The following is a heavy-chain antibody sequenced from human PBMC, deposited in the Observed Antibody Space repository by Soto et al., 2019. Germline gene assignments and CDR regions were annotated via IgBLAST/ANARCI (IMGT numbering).Heavy chain of an antibody. V-gene: IGHV3-30*18. D-gene: IGHD5-18*01. CDR2: ISYDGSNK. J-gene: IGHJ4*02. Sequence: ALKLSCAASGGTVGSQGLDWVRPAPGKGLEWGAVISYDGSNKYYADSVKGRFTISRDNSKNTLYLQMNSLRAEDTAVYYCVKVPSRWSYGQFDYWGQGTLVTGSS. CDR1: GGTVGSQG. CDR3: VKVPSRWSYGQFDY.